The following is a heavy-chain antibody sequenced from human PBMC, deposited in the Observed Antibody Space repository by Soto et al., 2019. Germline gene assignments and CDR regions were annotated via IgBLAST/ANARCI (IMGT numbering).Heavy chain of an antibody. CDR3: ARSPPSYSSSWYYFDY. J-gene: IGHJ4*02. Sequence: QVQLVESGGGVVQPRRSLRLSCAASGFTFSSYGMHWVRQAPGKGLEWVAVIWYDGSNKYYADSVKGRFTISRDNSKNTLYLQMNSLRAEDTAVYYCARSPPSYSSSWYYFDYWGQGTLVTVSS. CDR1: GFTFSSYG. D-gene: IGHD6-13*01. CDR2: IWYDGSNK. V-gene: IGHV3-33*01.